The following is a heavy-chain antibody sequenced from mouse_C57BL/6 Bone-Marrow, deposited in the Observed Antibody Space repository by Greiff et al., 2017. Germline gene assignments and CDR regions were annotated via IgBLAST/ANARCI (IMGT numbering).Heavy chain of an antibody. D-gene: IGHD1-1*01. CDR1: GYAFSTYW. J-gene: IGHJ3*01. Sequence: VQGVESGAELVKPGASVKISCKVSGYAFSTYWMNWVKQRPGKGLEWIGQIYPGDGDTNYNGKFKGKATLTADKSSSTAYMQLSSLTSEDSAVYYCARRPDYYGSSYGFAYWGQGTLVTVSA. CDR2: IYPGDGDT. V-gene: IGHV1-80*01. CDR3: ARRPDYYGSSYGFAY.